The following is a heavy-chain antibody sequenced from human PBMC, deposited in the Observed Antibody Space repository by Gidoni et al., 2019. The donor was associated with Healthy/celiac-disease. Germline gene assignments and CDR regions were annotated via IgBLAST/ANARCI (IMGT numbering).Heavy chain of an antibody. CDR1: GLTFSSYA. J-gene: IGHJ4*02. V-gene: IGHV3-23*01. D-gene: IGHD2-15*01. CDR2: ISGSGGST. CDR3: AKAHLRPNIVVVVAGRVPGTNYFDY. Sequence: EVQLLESGGGLVQPGGSLRLSCAASGLTFSSYALSWFRQAPGKGLEWVSAISGSGGSTYYADSVKGRFTISRDNSKNTLYLQMNSLRAEDTAVYYCAKAHLRPNIVVVVAGRVPGTNYFDYWGQGTLVTVSS.